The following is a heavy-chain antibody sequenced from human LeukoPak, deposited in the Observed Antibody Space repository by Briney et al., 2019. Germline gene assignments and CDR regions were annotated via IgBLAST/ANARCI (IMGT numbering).Heavy chain of an antibody. Sequence: GGSLRLSCTASGFTFGDYAMSWFRQAPGKGLEWAGFIRSKAYGGTTEYAASVKGRFTISRDDSKSIAYLQMNSLKTEDTAVYYCTTQRRRGATTSSWYFDLWGRGILVTVSS. CDR1: GFTFGDYA. CDR2: IRSKAYGGTT. V-gene: IGHV3-49*03. D-gene: IGHD1-26*01. J-gene: IGHJ2*01. CDR3: TTQRRRGATTSSWYFDL.